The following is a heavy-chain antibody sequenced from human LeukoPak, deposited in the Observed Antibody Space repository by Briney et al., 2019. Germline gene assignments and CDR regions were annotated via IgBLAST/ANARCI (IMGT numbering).Heavy chain of an antibody. CDR2: IFSNDEK. Sequence: ETLSLTCTVSGGSISSSSYYWGWIRQPPGKALEWLAHIFSNDEKSYSTSLKSRLTISKDTSKSQVVLTMTNMDPVDTATYYCARMYSSGLVDWFDPWGQGTLVTVSS. V-gene: IGHV2-26*01. CDR3: ARMYSSGLVDWFDP. D-gene: IGHD6-19*01. CDR1: GGSISSSSYY. J-gene: IGHJ5*02.